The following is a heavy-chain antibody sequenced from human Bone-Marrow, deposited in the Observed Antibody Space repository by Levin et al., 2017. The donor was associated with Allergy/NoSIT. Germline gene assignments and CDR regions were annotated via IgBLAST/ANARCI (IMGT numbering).Heavy chain of an antibody. J-gene: IGHJ4*02. CDR3: AKDGDEGITMIVPNRFDY. CDR1: GFTFSSYA. V-gene: IGHV3-23*01. CDR2: ISGSGGST. Sequence: TGGSLRLSCAASGFTFSSYAMSWVRQAPGKGLEWVSAISGSGGSTYYADSVKGRFTISRDNSKNTLYLQMNSLRAEDTAVYYCAKDGDEGITMIVPNRFDYWGQGTLVTVSS. D-gene: IGHD3-22*01.